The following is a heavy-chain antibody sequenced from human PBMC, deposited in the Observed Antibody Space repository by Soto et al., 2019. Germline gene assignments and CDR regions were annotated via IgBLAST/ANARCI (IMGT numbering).Heavy chain of an antibody. CDR1: GYTFITYD. J-gene: IGHJ4*02. D-gene: IGHD3-3*01. Sequence: VASVKVSCKASGYTFITYDINWVRQATGQGLEWMGWMKPPNGNADYAQKFQGRLTMTRNTSISTAYMELSSLRSADTAVYFCAIRKVRSGPNYFDSWGQGSLVTV. CDR2: MKPPNGNA. CDR3: AIRKVRSGPNYFDS. V-gene: IGHV1-8*01.